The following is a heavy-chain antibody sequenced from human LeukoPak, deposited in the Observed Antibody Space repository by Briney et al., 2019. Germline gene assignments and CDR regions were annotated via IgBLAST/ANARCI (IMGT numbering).Heavy chain of an antibody. V-gene: IGHV3-30-3*01. J-gene: IGHJ4*02. Sequence: PGRSLRLSCAASGFTFSSYAMHWVRQAPGKGLEWVAVISYDGSNKYYADSVKGRFTISRDNSKNTLYLQMNSLRAEDTAVYYCASVCSGTSCHFDYWGQGTLVTVSS. D-gene: IGHD2-2*01. CDR2: ISYDGSNK. CDR1: GFTFSSYA. CDR3: ASVCSGTSCHFDY.